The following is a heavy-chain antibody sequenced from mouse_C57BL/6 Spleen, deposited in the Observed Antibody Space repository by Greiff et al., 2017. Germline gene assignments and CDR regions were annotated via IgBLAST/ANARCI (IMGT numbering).Heavy chain of an antibody. J-gene: IGHJ4*01. CDR3: ARSLYGSFYAMDY. Sequence: VKLQQSGAELVKPGASVKISCKASGYAFSSYWMNWVKQRPGKGLEWIGQIYPGDGDTNYNGKFKGKATLTADKSSSTAYMQLSSLTSEDSAVYFCARSLYGSFYAMDYWGQGTSVTVSS. V-gene: IGHV1-80*01. D-gene: IGHD1-1*01. CDR2: IYPGDGDT. CDR1: GYAFSSYW.